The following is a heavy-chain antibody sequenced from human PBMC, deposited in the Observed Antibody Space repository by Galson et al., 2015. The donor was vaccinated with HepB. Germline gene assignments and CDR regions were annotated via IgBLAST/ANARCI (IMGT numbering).Heavy chain of an antibody. D-gene: IGHD3-10*01. CDR2: ISAQSNII. CDR3: ARSGSGSDYKDPFDY. CDR1: GLTFPVYA. Sequence: SLRLSCAASGLTFPVYAMNWVRQAPGKGLEWISHISAQSNIIYYAGSVKGRFTISRDNDKNSLYLQMDSLRDDDTAVYYCARSGSGSDYKDPFDYWGQGTLVTVSS. V-gene: IGHV3-48*02. J-gene: IGHJ4*02.